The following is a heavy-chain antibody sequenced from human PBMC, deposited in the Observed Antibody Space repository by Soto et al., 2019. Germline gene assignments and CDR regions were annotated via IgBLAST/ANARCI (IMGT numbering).Heavy chain of an antibody. Sequence: SEPPSLTDTVAGGTSKNRSCFLSWIRQPPGKGLEWIGYVYHTGRTSYNPSLKSRVSISMDTSKNQFSLNLDSVTAADTAGYFCARDFAYFDSWGQGTLATVSS. D-gene: IGHD3-3*01. V-gene: IGHV4-61*01. CDR2: VYHTGRT. CDR3: ARDFAYFDS. J-gene: IGHJ4*02. CDR1: GGTSKNRSCF.